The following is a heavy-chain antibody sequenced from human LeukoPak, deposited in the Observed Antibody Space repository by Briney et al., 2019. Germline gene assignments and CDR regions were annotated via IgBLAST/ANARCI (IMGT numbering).Heavy chain of an antibody. CDR3: ARDSSYYDSSGYYYNWFDP. CDR1: GGSISSYY. J-gene: IGHJ5*02. Sequence: SETLSLTCTVSGGSISSYYWSWIRQPPRKGRQWIGYIYYRGSTNYNPSLKSRVTISVVTSKKQLCLKLSSVTAAVTAVYYCARDSSYYDSSGYYYNWFDPWGQGTLVTVSS. D-gene: IGHD3-22*01. V-gene: IGHV4-59*01. CDR2: IYYRGST.